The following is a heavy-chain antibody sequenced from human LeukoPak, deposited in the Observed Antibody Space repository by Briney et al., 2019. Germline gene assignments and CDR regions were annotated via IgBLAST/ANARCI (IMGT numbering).Heavy chain of an antibody. J-gene: IGHJ4*02. CDR2: IYWDDDK. CDR1: GFSLSTSGVG. D-gene: IGHD4-17*01. V-gene: IGHV2-5*02. CDR3: AHIRPPVTTPDY. Sequence: SGPTLVKPTQPLTLTCTFSGFSLSTSGVGVGRIRQPPGKALEWLALIYWDDDKRYSPSLKSRLTITKDTSKNQVVLTMTNMDPVDTATYYCAHIRPPVTTPDYWGQGTLVTVSS.